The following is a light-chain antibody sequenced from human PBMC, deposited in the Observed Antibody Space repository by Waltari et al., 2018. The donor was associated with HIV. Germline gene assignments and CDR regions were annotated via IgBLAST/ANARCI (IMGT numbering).Light chain of an antibody. CDR3: QQYGNSYYT. J-gene: IGKJ4*01. CDR1: QNVTATY. V-gene: IGKV3-20*01. CDR2: GAS. Sequence: IVLTQSPGTLSLSPGERATLSCRASQNVTATYLAWYQHKTGQAPRLLIYGASTRATGIPDRFRGSGSGTNFTLTINRLEPEDFAIYYCQQYGNSYYTFGGGTTVEFK.